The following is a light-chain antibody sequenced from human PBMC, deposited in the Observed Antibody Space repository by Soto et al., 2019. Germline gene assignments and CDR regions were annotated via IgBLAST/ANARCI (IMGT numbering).Light chain of an antibody. CDR1: QSVSSSY. V-gene: IGKV3-20*01. J-gene: IGKJ5*01. CDR3: QQYGSSFTPIT. CDR2: GAS. Sequence: EIVLTQSPGTLSLSPGERATISGRATQSVSSSYLARYHQRPGQAPRLLSYGASSRATGIPDRFSGSGSGTDFTFTISRLEPEDFVVYDCQQYGSSFTPITFGQGSRLEIK.